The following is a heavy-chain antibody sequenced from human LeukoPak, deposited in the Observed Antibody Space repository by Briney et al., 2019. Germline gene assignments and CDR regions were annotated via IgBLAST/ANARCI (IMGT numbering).Heavy chain of an antibody. Sequence: SETLSLTCTVSGGSISSYYWSWIRQPAGKGLEWIGRIYTSGSTNYNPSLKSRVTMSVDASKNQFSLKLSSVTAADTAVYYCARANSTIFGVVPHYGMDVWGQGTTVTVSS. CDR1: GGSISSYY. V-gene: IGHV4-4*07. J-gene: IGHJ6*02. CDR3: ARANSTIFGVVPHYGMDV. CDR2: IYTSGST. D-gene: IGHD3-3*01.